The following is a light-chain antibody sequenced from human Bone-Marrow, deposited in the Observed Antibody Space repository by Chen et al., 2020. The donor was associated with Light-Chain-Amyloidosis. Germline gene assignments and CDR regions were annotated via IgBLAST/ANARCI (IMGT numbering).Light chain of an antibody. J-gene: IGLJ1*01. CDR2: EVT. Sequence: HSTLTQPASVPGSPGQSITISSPVTSSDVGGYDIVSWYRQHPGKTPKILIFEVTKRPSRVSNRFSGSKSGNTASLTISGLRTEDAADYYCCAYRGGSFPYVFGPGTKVTVL. CDR3: CAYRGGSFPYV. CDR1: SSDVGGYDI. V-gene: IGLV2-23*02.